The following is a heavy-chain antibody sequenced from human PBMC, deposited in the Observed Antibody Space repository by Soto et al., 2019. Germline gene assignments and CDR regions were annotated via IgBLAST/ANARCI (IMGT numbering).Heavy chain of an antibody. Sequence: EAAVKVSCKACGYTFTDYAIHWVRQAPGQGLEWMGWISAYNGKTNYAQKLQGRVTMTTDTSTSTAYMELGSLRYDDTAVYFCARDDRTDFWSGYSRSYYYGLDVWGQGTTVTVSS. V-gene: IGHV1-18*01. D-gene: IGHD3-3*01. J-gene: IGHJ6*02. CDR1: GYTFTDYA. CDR3: ARDDRTDFWSGYSRSYYYGLDV. CDR2: ISAYNGKT.